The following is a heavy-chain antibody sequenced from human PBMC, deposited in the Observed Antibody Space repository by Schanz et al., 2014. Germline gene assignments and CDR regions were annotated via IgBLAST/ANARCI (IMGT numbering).Heavy chain of an antibody. D-gene: IGHD1-26*01. CDR2: INSDGSSA. V-gene: IGHV3-74*01. CDR3: ARDMTSMGESGFYYYGMDV. CDR1: GFTFSSYW. Sequence: EVPLVESGGGLVQPGGSLRLSCAASGFTFSSYWMHWVRQAPGKGLVWISRINSDGSSASYADSVKGRFTISRDNAKNTLYLQMNSVRAEDSAVYYCARDMTSMGESGFYYYGMDVWGQGTTDTVSS. J-gene: IGHJ6*02.